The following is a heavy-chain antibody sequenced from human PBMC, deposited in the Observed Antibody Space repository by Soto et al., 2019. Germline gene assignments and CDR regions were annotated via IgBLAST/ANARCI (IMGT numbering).Heavy chain of an antibody. CDR2: IDPSDSYT. D-gene: IGHD6-19*01. CDR1: GYSFTSYW. J-gene: IGHJ5*02. Sequence: GESLKISCKGSGYSFTSYWISWVRQMPGKGLEWMGRIDPSDSYTNYSPSFQGHVTISADKSISTAYLQWSSLKASDTATYYCARHQYSSGWLSRNWFDPWGQGTLVTVSS. V-gene: IGHV5-10-1*01. CDR3: ARHQYSSGWLSRNWFDP.